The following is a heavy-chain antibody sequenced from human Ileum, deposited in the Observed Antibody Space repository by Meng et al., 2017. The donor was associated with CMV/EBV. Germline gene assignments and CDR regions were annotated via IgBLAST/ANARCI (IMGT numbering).Heavy chain of an antibody. D-gene: IGHD1-26*01. CDR1: GFSPSTSGEG. CDR2: IYRGDDK. CDR3: AHFVGGYYPSRPDY. Sequence: QITLKESGPTLVKPTQTLPLTCSFSGFSPSTSGEGMGWIRQPPGKALEWLALIYRGDDKRYSPSLNSRLTIAKDTSKNEVVLTLTNMGPIDTGTYYCAHFVGGYYPSRPDYWGQGTLVTVSS. V-gene: IGHV2-5*02. J-gene: IGHJ4*02.